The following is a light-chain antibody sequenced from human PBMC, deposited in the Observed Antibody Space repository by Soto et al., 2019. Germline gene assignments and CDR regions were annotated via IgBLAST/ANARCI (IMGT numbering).Light chain of an antibody. J-gene: IGKJ1*01. CDR3: HQRQSWPRT. CDR2: HTS. Sequence: EIVLTQSPGTLSLSPGERATLSCRASQSVSSSYLAWYQQKPGQAPRLLIYHTSNRATGIPARFSGSGSGTDFTLTISSLEPEDFAVYYCHQRQSWPRTFGQGTKVDIK. V-gene: IGKV3D-20*02. CDR1: QSVSSSY.